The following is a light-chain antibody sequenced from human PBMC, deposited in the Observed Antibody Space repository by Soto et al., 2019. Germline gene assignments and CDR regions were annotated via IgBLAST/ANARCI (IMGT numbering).Light chain of an antibody. CDR2: DAS. Sequence: EIVLTQSPGTLSLSPGERGSLSCRASQNLGTLYLAWFQQKSGQAPRLLIYDASTRATGIPDRFSGGGSGTEFTLTISSLQSEDFVVYYCQQYNSWPPITFGQGTRLEIK. V-gene: IGKV3-15*01. CDR3: QQYNSWPPIT. CDR1: QNLGTLY. J-gene: IGKJ5*01.